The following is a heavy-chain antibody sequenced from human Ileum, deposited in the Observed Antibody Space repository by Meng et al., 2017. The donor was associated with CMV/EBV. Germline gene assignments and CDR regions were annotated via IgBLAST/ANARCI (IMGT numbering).Heavy chain of an antibody. CDR2: ITGSGDII. CDR1: GFLFGAYY. V-gene: IGHV3-11*01. J-gene: IGHJ4*02. Sequence: LRRACAASGFLFGAYYMTWVRQAPGKGLEWGSYITGSGDIIYYADSVKGRFTISRDNAKSSLYLEINSLRAEDTAVYYCARGNYGFDYWGQGTLVTVSS. D-gene: IGHD4-17*01. CDR3: ARGNYGFDY.